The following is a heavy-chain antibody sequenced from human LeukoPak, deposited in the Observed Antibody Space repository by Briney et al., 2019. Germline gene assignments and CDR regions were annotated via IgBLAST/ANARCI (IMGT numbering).Heavy chain of an antibody. Sequence: PGGSLTLSCAASGFTFSSYWMSWLRQAQGKGLEGVTNIKQDGSEKYYVDSVRGRFPISRYTAKISLYLQIKSLRAQDMAVFYCARVKGTGTNDYWGQGTLVTVSS. CDR3: ARVKGTGTNDY. V-gene: IGHV3-7*01. CDR2: IKQDGSEK. J-gene: IGHJ4*02. CDR1: GFTFSSYW. D-gene: IGHD1/OR15-1a*01.